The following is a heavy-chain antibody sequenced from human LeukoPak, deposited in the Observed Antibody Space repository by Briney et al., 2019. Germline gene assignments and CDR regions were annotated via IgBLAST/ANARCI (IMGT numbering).Heavy chain of an antibody. CDR2: INHSGST. Sequence: SETLSLTCAVYGGSFSGYYWSWIRHPPGKGLEWIVEINHSGSTNYNPSLTTRVTISADTSKNQLSLKLSSVTAADTAVYYCAIRPDIVVVPAPGWFDPWGQGTLVTVSS. D-gene: IGHD2-2*01. CDR1: GGSFSGYY. J-gene: IGHJ5*02. V-gene: IGHV4-34*01. CDR3: AIRPDIVVVPAPGWFDP.